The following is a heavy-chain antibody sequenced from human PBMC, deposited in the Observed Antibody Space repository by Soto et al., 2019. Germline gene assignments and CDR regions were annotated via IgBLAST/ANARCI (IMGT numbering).Heavy chain of an antibody. V-gene: IGHV1-18*01. CDR3: AMVDVYVTASPQDV. J-gene: IGHJ6*02. CDR1: GYSFTRYG. D-gene: IGHD3-16*01. Sequence: QVQQVQSRAEVKNPGASVKVSCKASGYSFTRYGIAWARQAPGQGLEWMGWINTYNGNTNYAQNLQGRVTLTTDTATSTAYMELTSLRSNDTAIYYCAMVDVYVTASPQDVWGQGTTVIVSS. CDR2: INTYNGNT.